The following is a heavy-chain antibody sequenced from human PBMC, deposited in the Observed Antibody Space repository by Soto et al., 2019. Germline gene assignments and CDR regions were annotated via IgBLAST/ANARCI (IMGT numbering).Heavy chain of an antibody. Sequence: GGSLRLSCAASGFTFSSYAMHWVRQAPGKGLEWVAVISYDGSNKYYADSVKGRFTISRDNSKNTPYLQMNSLRAEDAAVYYCARERSDITILANYYYGMDVWGQGTTVTVSS. J-gene: IGHJ6*02. D-gene: IGHD3-3*01. CDR2: ISYDGSNK. CDR1: GFTFSSYA. CDR3: ARERSDITILANYYYGMDV. V-gene: IGHV3-30-3*01.